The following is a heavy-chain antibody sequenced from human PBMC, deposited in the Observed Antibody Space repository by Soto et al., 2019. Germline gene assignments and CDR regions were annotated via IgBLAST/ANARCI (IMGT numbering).Heavy chain of an antibody. J-gene: IGHJ4*02. Sequence: SVKVSCKASGGTFSSYAISWVRQAPGQGLEWMGGIIPIFGAANYAQKFQGRVTMTTDKSTSTAYMELSRLRSDDTAVYYCARVRYYYDSSGYPLAFDYWGQGTLVTVSS. D-gene: IGHD3-22*01. CDR2: IIPIFGAA. CDR3: ARVRYYYDSSGYPLAFDY. CDR1: GGTFSSYA. V-gene: IGHV1-69*05.